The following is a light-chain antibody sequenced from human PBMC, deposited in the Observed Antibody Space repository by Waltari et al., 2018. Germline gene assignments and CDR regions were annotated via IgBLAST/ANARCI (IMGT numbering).Light chain of an antibody. CDR2: KVS. Sequence: DAVMTQSPLSLPVTLGQPASISCRSSQSLVFSDGNIYLNWFQQRPGQSPRRLIYKVSNRESGVPDRFSGRGSGTDFTLKISRVEAEDVGGVYYCMQATHWPYTFGQGTKLEIK. CDR3: MQATHWPYT. V-gene: IGKV2-30*01. CDR1: QSLVFSDGNIY. J-gene: IGKJ2*01.